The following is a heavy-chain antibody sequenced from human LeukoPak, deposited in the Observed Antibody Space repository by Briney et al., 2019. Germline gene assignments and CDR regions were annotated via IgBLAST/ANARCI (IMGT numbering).Heavy chain of an antibody. CDR2: INPNSGGT. CDR3: ARVGPDDSSGYYSGYVWFDP. V-gene: IGHV1-2*02. Sequence: ASVKVSCKASGYTFTGYYMHWVRPAPGPGLEWMGWINPNSGGTNYAQKFQGRVTMTRDTSISTAYMELSRLRSDDTAVYYCARVGPDDSSGYYSGYVWFDPWGQGTLVTVSS. D-gene: IGHD3-22*01. J-gene: IGHJ5*02. CDR1: GYTFTGYY.